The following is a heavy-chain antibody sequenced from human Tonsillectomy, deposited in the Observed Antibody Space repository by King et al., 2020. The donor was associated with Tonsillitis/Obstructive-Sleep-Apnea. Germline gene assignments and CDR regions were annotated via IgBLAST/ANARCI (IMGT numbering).Heavy chain of an antibody. D-gene: IGHD2-2*01. CDR1: GGSFSGYY. CDR3: ARRFGYCSSTSCFFDY. V-gene: IGHV4-34*01. CDR2: INHSGST. J-gene: IGHJ4*02. Sequence: VQLQQWGAGLLKPSEPLSLTCAVYGGSFSGYYWSWIRQPPGKGLEWIGEINHSGSTNYNPSLKSRVTISGDTSKNQFALKLSSVTAADTAVYYCARRFGYCSSTSCFFDYWGQGTLVTVSS.